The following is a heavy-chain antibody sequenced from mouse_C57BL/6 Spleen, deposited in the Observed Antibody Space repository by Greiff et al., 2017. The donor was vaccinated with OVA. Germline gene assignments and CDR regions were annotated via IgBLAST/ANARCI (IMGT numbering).Heavy chain of an antibody. Sequence: VQLQQSGPELVKPGASVKMSCKASGYTFTDYNMHWVKQSHGKSLEWIGYINPNNGGTSYNQKFKGKATLTVNKSSSTSYMDLRILTSEDSAFSYCARGVASSAMDYWGQGTSVTVSS. CDR3: ARGVASSAMDY. CDR1: GYTFTDYN. V-gene: IGHV1-22*01. J-gene: IGHJ4*01. CDR2: INPNNGGT.